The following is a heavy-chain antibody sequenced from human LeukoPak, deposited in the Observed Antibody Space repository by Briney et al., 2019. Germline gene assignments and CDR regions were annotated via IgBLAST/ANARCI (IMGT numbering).Heavy chain of an antibody. Sequence: ASVKVSCKAAGYTFTGYFMHWVRRAPGQGLEWMGWINPNSGGTNYAQKFQGRVTMTRDTSISTAYMELSRLRSDDTAVYYCARDEVGTFDYWGQGTLVTVSS. CDR3: ARDEVGTFDY. J-gene: IGHJ4*02. CDR1: GYTFTGYF. D-gene: IGHD1-26*01. V-gene: IGHV1-2*02. CDR2: INPNSGGT.